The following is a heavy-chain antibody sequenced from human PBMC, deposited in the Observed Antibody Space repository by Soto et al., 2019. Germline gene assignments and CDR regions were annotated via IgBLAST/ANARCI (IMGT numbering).Heavy chain of an antibody. V-gene: IGHV2-70*01. D-gene: IGHD3-22*01. J-gene: IGHJ4*02. CDR2: IDWDDDK. Sequence: SGPTLVNPTQTLTLTCTFSGFSLSTSGMCVSWIRQPPGKALEWLALIDWDDDKYYSTSLKTRLTISKDTSKNQVVLTMTNMDPVDTATYYCARMVRYYDSRTGLDYRGQGTLVTVFS. CDR3: ARMVRYYDSRTGLDY. CDR1: GFSLSTSGMC.